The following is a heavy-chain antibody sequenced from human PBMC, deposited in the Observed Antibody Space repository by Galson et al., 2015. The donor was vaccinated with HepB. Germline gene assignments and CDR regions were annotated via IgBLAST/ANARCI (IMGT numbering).Heavy chain of an antibody. CDR2: IIPIFGTA. CDR3: ASNYIRITMIVDNWFDP. CDR1: GGTFSSYA. Sequence: SVKVSCKASGGTFSSYAISWVRQAPGQGLEWMGGIIPIFGTANYAQKFQGRVTITADESTSTAYMELSSLRSEDTAVYYCASNYIRITMIVDNWFDPWGQGTLVTVSS. D-gene: IGHD3-22*01. V-gene: IGHV1-69*13. J-gene: IGHJ5*02.